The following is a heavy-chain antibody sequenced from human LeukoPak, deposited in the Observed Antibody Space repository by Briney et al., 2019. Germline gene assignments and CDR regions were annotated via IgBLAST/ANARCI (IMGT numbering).Heavy chain of an antibody. CDR1: GYTFSGYF. Sequence: GASVKVSCKASGYTFSGYFIHWVRQAPGQGLEWMGRINPNTGYPNHAQNFQGRVTMTRDTSISTAYMELSRLTTDDTAVYFCARVQPYGNYNYFDSWGLGTLVTVSS. J-gene: IGHJ5*01. CDR2: INPNTGYP. V-gene: IGHV1-2*06. D-gene: IGHD4-11*01. CDR3: ARVQPYGNYNYFDS.